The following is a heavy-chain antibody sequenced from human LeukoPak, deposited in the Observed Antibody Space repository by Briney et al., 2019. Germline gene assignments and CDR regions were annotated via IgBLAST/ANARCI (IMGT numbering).Heavy chain of an antibody. CDR2: IYYTGAT. Sequence: SETLSLTCTVSGGSITNYYWSWIRQPPGKGLEWLGYIYYTGATKYNPSLESRVTISVDTSKSQFSLQLSSVTAADTAVYYCARTKAMVRGVYDNWGQGTLVTVSS. J-gene: IGHJ4*01. D-gene: IGHD3-10*01. CDR3: ARTKAMVRGVYDN. CDR1: GGSITNYY. V-gene: IGHV4-59*01.